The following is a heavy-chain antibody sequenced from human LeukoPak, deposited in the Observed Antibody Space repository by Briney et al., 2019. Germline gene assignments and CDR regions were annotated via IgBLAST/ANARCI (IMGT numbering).Heavy chain of an antibody. CDR2: IYYSGST. D-gene: IGHD5-18*01. Sequence: SETLSLTCTVSGGSISSYYWSWIRQPPGKGLEWIGYIYYSGSTNYNPSLKSRVTISVDTSKNQFSLKLSSVTTADTAVYYCARESPVQLWLEPNWFDPWGQGTLVTVSS. J-gene: IGHJ5*02. CDR1: GGSISSYY. V-gene: IGHV4-59*01. CDR3: ARESPVQLWLEPNWFDP.